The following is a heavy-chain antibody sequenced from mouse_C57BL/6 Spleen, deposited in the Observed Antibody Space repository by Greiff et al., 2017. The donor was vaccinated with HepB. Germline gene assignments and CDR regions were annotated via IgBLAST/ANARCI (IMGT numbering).Heavy chain of an antibody. CDR3: ALHYYGSSQYYFDY. J-gene: IGHJ2*01. D-gene: IGHD1-1*01. CDR1: GYAFSSYW. V-gene: IGHV1-80*01. Sequence: QVQLKQSGAELVKPGASVKISCKASGYAFSSYWMNWVKQRPGKGLEWIGQIYPGDGDTNYNGKFKGKATLTADKSSSTAYMQLSSLTSEDSAVYFCALHYYGSSQYYFDYWGQGTTLTVSS. CDR2: IYPGDGDT.